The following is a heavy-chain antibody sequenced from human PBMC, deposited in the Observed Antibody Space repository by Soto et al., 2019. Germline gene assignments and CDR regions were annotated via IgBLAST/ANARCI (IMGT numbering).Heavy chain of an antibody. D-gene: IGHD6-13*01. J-gene: IGHJ4*02. CDR1: GFTFSSYA. Sequence: GGSLRLSCAASGFTFSSYAMSWVRQAPGKGLEWVSAISGSGGSTYYADSVKGRFTISRDNSKNTLYLQMNSLRAEDTAVYYCAKEVRYSSSWSSPFDYWGQGTLVTVSS. CDR3: AKEVRYSSSWSSPFDY. CDR2: ISGSGGST. V-gene: IGHV3-23*01.